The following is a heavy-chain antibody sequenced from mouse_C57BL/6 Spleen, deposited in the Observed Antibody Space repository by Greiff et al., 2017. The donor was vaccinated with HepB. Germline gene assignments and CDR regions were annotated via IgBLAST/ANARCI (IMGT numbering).Heavy chain of an antibody. V-gene: IGHV1-15*01. Sequence: QVHVKQSGAELVRPGASVTLSCKASGYTFTDYEMHWVKQTPVHGLEWIGAIDPETGGTAYNQKFKGKAILTADKSSSTAYMELRSLTSEDSAVYYCTRREKTTVVDYFDYWGQGTTLTVSS. J-gene: IGHJ2*01. CDR3: TRREKTTVVDYFDY. D-gene: IGHD1-1*01. CDR1: GYTFTDYE. CDR2: IDPETGGT.